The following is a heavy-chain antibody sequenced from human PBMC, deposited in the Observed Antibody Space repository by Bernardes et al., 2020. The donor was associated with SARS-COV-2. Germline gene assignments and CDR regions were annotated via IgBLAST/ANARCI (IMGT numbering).Heavy chain of an antibody. J-gene: IGHJ3*02. V-gene: IGHV5-51*01. CDR2: IYPGDSDT. Sequence: GESLKISCKGSGYSFTNYWIDWVRQIPGKGLEWMGIIYPGDSDTRYSPSFQGQVTISADKSISTAYLQWSSLKASDTAIYYCARQEVGAPTGWAFDIWGQGTMVTVSS. D-gene: IGHD1-26*01. CDR3: ARQEVGAPTGWAFDI. CDR1: GYSFTNYW.